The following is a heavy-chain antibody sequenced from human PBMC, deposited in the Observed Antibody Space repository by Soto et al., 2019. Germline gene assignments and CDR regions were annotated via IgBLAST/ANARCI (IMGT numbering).Heavy chain of an antibody. CDR1: GGTFSSYA. D-gene: IGHD6-19*01. V-gene: IGHV1-69*01. CDR3: ARDERSGWLYYFDY. Sequence: QVQLVQSGAEVKKPGSSVKVSCKASGGTFSSYAISWVRQARGQGLEWMGGIIPIFGTANYAQKFQGRVTITADESTSTAYMELSSLRSEDTAVYYCARDERSGWLYYFDYWGQGTLVTVSS. J-gene: IGHJ4*02. CDR2: IIPIFGTA.